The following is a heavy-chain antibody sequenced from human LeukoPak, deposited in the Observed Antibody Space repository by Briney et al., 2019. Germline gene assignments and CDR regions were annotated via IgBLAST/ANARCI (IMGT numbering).Heavy chain of an antibody. V-gene: IGHV1-69*13. CDR2: IIPIFGTA. CDR3: ASSLAYCGGDCYPYFDY. Sequence: ASVKVSCKASGGTFSSYAISWVRQAPGQGLEWMGGIIPIFGTANYAQKFQGRVTITADESTSTAYMELSSLRSEDTAVYYCASSLAYCGGDCYPYFDYWGQGTLVTVSS. CDR1: GGTFSSYA. J-gene: IGHJ4*02. D-gene: IGHD2-21*02.